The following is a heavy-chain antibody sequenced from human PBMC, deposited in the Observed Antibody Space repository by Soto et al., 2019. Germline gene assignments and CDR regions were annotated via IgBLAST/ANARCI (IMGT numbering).Heavy chain of an antibody. V-gene: IGHV3-23*01. Sequence: PGGSLRLSCAASGFTFSSYAMSWVRQAPGKGLEWVSAISGSGGSTYYAGSVKGRFTISRDNSNNTLSLQMHSLKSEDTAVYFCARGAIVGVNDVFDVWGQGTMVTVSS. D-gene: IGHD1-26*01. CDR2: ISGSGGST. J-gene: IGHJ3*01. CDR3: ARGAIVGVNDVFDV. CDR1: GFTFSSYA.